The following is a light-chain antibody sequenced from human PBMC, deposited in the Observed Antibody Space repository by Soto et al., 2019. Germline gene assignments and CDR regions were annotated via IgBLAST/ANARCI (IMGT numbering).Light chain of an antibody. CDR1: QSLGRG. Sequence: EIVMTQSPATLSVSPGERVTLSCRASQSLGRGLAWYQQKPGQAPRLLIYGGSTRGTTIPARFSGGGSGSQFTLTITTLQSEDFAVYYCQQYNTWPYTFGQGTRLEI. J-gene: IGKJ2*01. V-gene: IGKV3-15*01. CDR2: GGS. CDR3: QQYNTWPYT.